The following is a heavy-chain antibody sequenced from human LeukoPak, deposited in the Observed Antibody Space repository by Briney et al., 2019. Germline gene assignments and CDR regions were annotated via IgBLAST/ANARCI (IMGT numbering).Heavy chain of an antibody. D-gene: IGHD6-19*01. Sequence: SETLSLTCTVSGGSISSGSHYWTWIRQPAGKGLEWIGRIYTSGSTNYNPSLKSRVTISVDTSKNQFSLKLSSVTAADTAVYYCARVSVVAGNDYWGQGTLVTVSS. CDR2: IYTSGST. J-gene: IGHJ4*02. CDR3: ARVSVVAGNDY. CDR1: GGSISSGSHY. V-gene: IGHV4-61*02.